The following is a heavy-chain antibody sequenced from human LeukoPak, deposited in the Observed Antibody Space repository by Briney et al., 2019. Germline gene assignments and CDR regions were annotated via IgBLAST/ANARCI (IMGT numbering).Heavy chain of an antibody. J-gene: IGHJ4*02. CDR2: IYYSGST. D-gene: IGHD3-22*01. V-gene: IGHV4-39*01. CDR3: ARLGTYYYDSSGFDY. Sequence: SETLSLTCTVSGGSISSSSYYWGWIRQPPGKGLEWIGSIYYSGSTYYNPSLKSRVTISVDTSKNQFSLKLSSVTAADTAVYYCARLGTYYYDSSGFDYWGQGTLVTVYS. CDR1: GGSISSSSYY.